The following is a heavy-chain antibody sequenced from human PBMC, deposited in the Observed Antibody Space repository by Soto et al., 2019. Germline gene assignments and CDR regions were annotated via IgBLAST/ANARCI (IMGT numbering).Heavy chain of an antibody. J-gene: IGHJ4*02. Sequence: PGGSLRLSCSASGFTFSSYAMHWVRQAPGKGLEYVSAISSNGGGTYYADSVKGRFTISRDNSKNTLYLQMSSLRAEDTAVYYCVKGAAAGTVYYFDYWGQGTLVTVSS. CDR3: VKGAAAGTVYYFDY. D-gene: IGHD6-13*01. CDR1: GFTFSSYA. CDR2: ISSNGGGT. V-gene: IGHV3-64D*06.